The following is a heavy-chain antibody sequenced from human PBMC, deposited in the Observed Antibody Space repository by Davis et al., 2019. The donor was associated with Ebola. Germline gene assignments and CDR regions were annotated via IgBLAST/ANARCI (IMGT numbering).Heavy chain of an antibody. D-gene: IGHD3-9*01. CDR2: ISGSGGST. V-gene: IGHV3-23*01. J-gene: IGHJ4*02. Sequence: GESLKISCAASEFTFSGYAMSWVRQAPGKGLEWVSAISGSGGSTYYAGSVKGRFTISRDNSKNTLNLQMSSLRADDTAVYYCATLRYFDWLFPNGPDYWGQGTLVTVSS. CDR3: ATLRYFDWLFPNGPDY. CDR1: EFTFSGYA.